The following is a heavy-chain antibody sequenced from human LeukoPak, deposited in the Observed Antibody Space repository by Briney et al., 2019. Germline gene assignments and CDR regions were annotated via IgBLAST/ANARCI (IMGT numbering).Heavy chain of an antibody. CDR2: ISGSGGST. CDR1: GFTFSSYA. Sequence: GGSLRLSCAASGFTFSSYAVSWVRQAPGKGLEWVSAISGSGGSTYYADSVKGRFTISRDNSKNTLYLQMNSLRDEDTAVYYCAKEEVYDYYGSGSYHYWGQGTLVTVSS. D-gene: IGHD3-10*01. J-gene: IGHJ4*02. CDR3: AKEEVYDYYGSGSYHY. V-gene: IGHV3-23*01.